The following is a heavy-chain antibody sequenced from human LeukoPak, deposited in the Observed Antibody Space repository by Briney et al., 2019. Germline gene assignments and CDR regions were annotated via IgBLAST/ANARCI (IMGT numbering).Heavy chain of an antibody. V-gene: IGHV3-48*03. CDR3: AELDITMIGGV. Sequence: GGSLRLSCAASGFTFSSYEMNWVRQAPGKGLEWVSYISSSGSTIHYADSVKGRFTISRDNAKNSLYLQMNSLRAEDTAVYYCAELDITMIGGVWGKGTTVTISS. J-gene: IGHJ6*04. CDR1: GFTFSSYE. D-gene: IGHD3-10*02. CDR2: ISSSGSTI.